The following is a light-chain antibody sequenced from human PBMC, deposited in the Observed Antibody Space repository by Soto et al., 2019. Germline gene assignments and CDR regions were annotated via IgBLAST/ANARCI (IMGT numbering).Light chain of an antibody. CDR3: SSYTTSSTWV. J-gene: IGLJ3*02. Sequence: QSALTQPASVSGSPGQSITISCTGTSSDVGGYNYVSWVSWYQQHPGKAPKLMIYEVSNRPSGVSNRFSGSKSGNTASLTISGLPAEDEADYYCSSYTTSSTWVFGGGTKLTVL. CDR1: SSDVGGYNY. CDR2: EVS. V-gene: IGLV2-14*01.